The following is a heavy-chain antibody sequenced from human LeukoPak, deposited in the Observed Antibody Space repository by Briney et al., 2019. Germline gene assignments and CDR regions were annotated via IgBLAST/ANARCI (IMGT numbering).Heavy chain of an antibody. D-gene: IGHD4-23*01. CDR3: AKERGNNGGNTNGYFDL. Sequence: PGGSLRLSCEGSGFIFNNAWMSWIRRAPGKGLEWVSVISDSGGTTYSADSVKGRFTISRDNSKNTLYLQMISLRAEDTAAYYCAKERGNNGGNTNGYFDLWGQGTLVTVSS. J-gene: IGHJ4*02. V-gene: IGHV3-23*01. CDR1: GFIFNNAW. CDR2: ISDSGGTT.